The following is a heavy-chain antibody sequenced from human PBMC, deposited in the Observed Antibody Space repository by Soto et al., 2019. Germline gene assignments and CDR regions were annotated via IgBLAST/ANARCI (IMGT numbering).Heavy chain of an antibody. CDR2: IYYSGST. CDR3: ARVAARIAVDWYFDL. J-gene: IGHJ2*01. Sequence: QVQLQESGPGLVKPSQTLSLTCTVSGGSISSGGYYWSWIRQHPGKGLEWIGYIYYSGSTYYNPSLKSRVTISVDTSKNQFSLKLSSVTAADTAVYYCARVAARIAVDWYFDLWGRGTLVTVSS. V-gene: IGHV4-31*03. D-gene: IGHD6-6*01. CDR1: GGSISSGGYY.